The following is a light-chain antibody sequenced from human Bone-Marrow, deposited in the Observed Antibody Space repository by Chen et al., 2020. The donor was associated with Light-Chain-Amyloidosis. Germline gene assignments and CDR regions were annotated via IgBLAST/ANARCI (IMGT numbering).Light chain of an antibody. CDR2: RNN. Sequence: QSVLTQPPSASGTPGQRVTISCSGSSSNIGSNYVYWYQQLPGTAPKLLIYRNNQRPSGVPERFSGSSSGTTATLTISGVQAEDEADYHCQSADSSGTYEVIFGGGTKLTVL. J-gene: IGLJ2*01. V-gene: IGLV1-47*01. CDR3: QSADSSGTYEVI. CDR1: SSNIGSNY.